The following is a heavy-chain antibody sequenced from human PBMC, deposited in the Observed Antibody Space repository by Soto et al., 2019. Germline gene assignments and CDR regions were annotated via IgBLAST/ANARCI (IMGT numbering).Heavy chain of an antibody. CDR1: GYTFASYG. CDR3: ARVLPNYYYYGMDV. Sequence: SVKVSCKASGYTFASYGISWVRQAPGQGLEWLGRIIPIFGTTDYAQKFQGRVTITADKSTSTAYMELSSLRSEDTAVYYCARVLPNYYYYGMDVWGQGTTVTVSS. J-gene: IGHJ6*02. V-gene: IGHV1-69*06. CDR2: IIPIFGTT.